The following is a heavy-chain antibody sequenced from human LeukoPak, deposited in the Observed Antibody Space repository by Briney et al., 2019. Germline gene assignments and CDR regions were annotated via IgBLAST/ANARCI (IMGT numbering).Heavy chain of an antibody. J-gene: IGHJ4*02. CDR2: ISSSSSHI. D-gene: IGHD2-21*02. Sequence: GGSLRLSCAASGFTFSSYEMNWVRQAPGKGLEWVSSISSSSSHIYYADSVTGRFTVSRDNAKNSLYLQMNSLRAEDTAVYYCARGDLVVTLEGPIDYWGQGTLVTVSS. CDR1: GFTFSSYE. V-gene: IGHV3-21*01. CDR3: ARGDLVVTLEGPIDY.